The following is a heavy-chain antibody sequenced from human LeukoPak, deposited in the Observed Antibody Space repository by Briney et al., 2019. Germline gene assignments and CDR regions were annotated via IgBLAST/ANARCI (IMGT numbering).Heavy chain of an antibody. D-gene: IGHD6-13*01. Sequence: GASVKVSCKASGGTFSSYAISWVRQAPGQGLEWMGEIIPIFGTANYAQKLQGRVTMTTDTSTSTAYMELRSLRSDDTAVYYCARLSDYGSSWYFYYYGMDVWGQGTTVTVSS. J-gene: IGHJ6*02. CDR1: GGTFSSYA. CDR3: ARLSDYGSSWYFYYYGMDV. CDR2: IIPIFGTA. V-gene: IGHV1-69*05.